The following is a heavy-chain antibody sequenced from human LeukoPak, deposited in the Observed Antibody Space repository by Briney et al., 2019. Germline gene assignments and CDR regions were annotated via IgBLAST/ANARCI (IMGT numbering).Heavy chain of an antibody. CDR1: GFTFSSYG. Sequence: GRSLRLSCAASGFTFSSYGMHWVRQAPGKGLEWVAVISYDGSNKYYADSVKGRFTISRDNSENTLYLQMNSLRAEDTAVYYCAKVGGEWLLKDAFDIWGQGTMVTVSS. CDR2: ISYDGSNK. J-gene: IGHJ3*02. V-gene: IGHV3-30*18. CDR3: AKVGGEWLLKDAFDI. D-gene: IGHD3-3*01.